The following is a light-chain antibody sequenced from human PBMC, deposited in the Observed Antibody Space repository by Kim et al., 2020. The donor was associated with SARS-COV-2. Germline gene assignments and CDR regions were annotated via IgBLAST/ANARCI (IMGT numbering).Light chain of an antibody. V-gene: IGKV1-5*01. CDR3: QHRKT. J-gene: IGKJ1*01. Sequence: STLSASVGDRVTITCRASQTLSGMLAWYQQKPGKAPKLLIFDASTLESGVPSRFRGSGSGTDFILTISSLQPDDSATYYCQHRKTFGQGTKVDIK. CDR1: QTLSGM. CDR2: DAS.